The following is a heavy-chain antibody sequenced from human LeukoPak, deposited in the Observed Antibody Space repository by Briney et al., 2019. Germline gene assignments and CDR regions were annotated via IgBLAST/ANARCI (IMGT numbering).Heavy chain of an antibody. D-gene: IGHD3-22*01. CDR2: ISGSGGST. CDR1: GFTFSSYA. Sequence: GGSLRLSCAASGFTFSSYAMSWVRQAPGKGLEWVSAISGSGGSTYYADSVKGRFTISRDNSKNTLYLQMNSLRAEDTAVYYCAKDDTYYYDSSGYPVDYWGQGTLVTVSS. V-gene: IGHV3-23*01. CDR3: AKDDTYYYDSSGYPVDY. J-gene: IGHJ4*02.